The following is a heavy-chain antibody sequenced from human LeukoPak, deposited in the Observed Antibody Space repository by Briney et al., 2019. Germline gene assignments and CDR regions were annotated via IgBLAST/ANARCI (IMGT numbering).Heavy chain of an antibody. J-gene: IGHJ4*02. Sequence: GGSLRLSCAASGFSVGNNYVTWVRRPPGKGLEWVSVIYTDGSTYYADSVKGRFIISRDSSKNTLYLQMNSLRAEDTAVHYCTDAVAGWGQGTLVTVSS. CDR3: TDAVAG. D-gene: IGHD4-23*01. CDR1: GFSVGNNY. V-gene: IGHV3-53*05. CDR2: IYTDGST.